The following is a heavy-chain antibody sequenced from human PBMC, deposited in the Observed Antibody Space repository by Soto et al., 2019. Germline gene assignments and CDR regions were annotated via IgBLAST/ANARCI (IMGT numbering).Heavy chain of an antibody. J-gene: IGHJ5*01. D-gene: IGHD6-13*01. CDR1: GYTFTSYW. Sequence: ESLKISCKGSGYTFTSYWIGWVRQMPGEGLEWLGVIYPGDSDTRYSPSFQGQVTISADKSINTAYLQWGSLKASDSAIYYCAGSAGTAGRFSDSWGQGPLLNVS. CDR2: IYPGDSDT. CDR3: AGSAGTAGRFSDS. V-gene: IGHV5-51*01.